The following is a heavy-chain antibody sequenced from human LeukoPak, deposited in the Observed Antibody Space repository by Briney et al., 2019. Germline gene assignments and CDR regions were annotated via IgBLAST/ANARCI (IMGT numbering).Heavy chain of an antibody. CDR2: IKHDGSEK. V-gene: IGHV3-7*01. Sequence: GGSLRLSCAASGFTFSSYWMSWVRQAPGKGLEWVANIKHDGSEKYYVDSVKGRFTISRDNAKNSLYLQMNSLRAEDTAVYYCARNGGLNWFDPWGQGTLVTVSS. CDR3: ARNGGLNWFDP. CDR1: GFTFSSYW. J-gene: IGHJ5*02. D-gene: IGHD2-8*01.